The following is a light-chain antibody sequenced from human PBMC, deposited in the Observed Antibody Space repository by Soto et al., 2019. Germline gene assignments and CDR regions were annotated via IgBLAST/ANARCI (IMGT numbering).Light chain of an antibody. Sequence: QSVLTQPPSASGPPGQRVTISCSGSSSNIGSNYVYWYQQLPGTAAKLLIYRNNQRPSGVPDRFSGSKSGTSASLAISGLRSEDEADYYCAAWDDSLSGPVFGGGTQLTVL. V-gene: IGLV1-47*01. CDR2: RNN. CDR1: SSNIGSNY. CDR3: AAWDDSLSGPV. J-gene: IGLJ2*01.